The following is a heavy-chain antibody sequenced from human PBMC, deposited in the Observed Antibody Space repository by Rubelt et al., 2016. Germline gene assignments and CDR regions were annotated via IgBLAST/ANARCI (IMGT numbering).Heavy chain of an antibody. J-gene: IGHJ4*02. Sequence: SFAINWVRQAPGQGLEWLGWITTNTGNPTYAQGFTGRFVFSLDTSVSTAYLQISSLKAEDTAVYYCARVLVSGYDIGYWGQGTLVTVSS. CDR3: ARVLVSGYDIGY. CDR1: SFA. CDR2: ITTNTGNP. D-gene: IGHD5-12*01. V-gene: IGHV7-4-1*02.